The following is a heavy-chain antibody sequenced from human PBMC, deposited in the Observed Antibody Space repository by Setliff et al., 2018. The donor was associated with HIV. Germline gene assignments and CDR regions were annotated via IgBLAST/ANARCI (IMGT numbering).Heavy chain of an antibody. D-gene: IGHD2-2*01. CDR3: ARRRTSSTSVTGMDV. CDR1: GFTFSSYS. Sequence: GGSLRLSCAASGFTFSSYSMNWVRQAPGKGLEWVSSISSSSSYIYYADSVKGRFTISRDNAKNSLYLQMNSLRAEDTAVYYCARRRTSSTSVTGMDVWGQGTTVTVSS. CDR2: ISSSSSYI. J-gene: IGHJ6*02. V-gene: IGHV3-21*01.